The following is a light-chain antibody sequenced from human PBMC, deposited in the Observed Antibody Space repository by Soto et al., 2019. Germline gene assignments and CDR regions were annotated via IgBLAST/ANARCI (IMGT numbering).Light chain of an antibody. J-gene: IGLJ1*01. V-gene: IGLV2-14*01. CDR2: EVS. CDR3: SSYTSISTLYV. CDR1: NSDVGGYNY. Sequence: QSVLTQPASVSGSPGQSITISCTGTNSDVGGYNYVSWYQQHPGKAPELMIYEVSHRPSGVSNRFSGSKSDNTASLTISGLQAEDEAEYYCSSYTSISTLYVFGTGTKV.